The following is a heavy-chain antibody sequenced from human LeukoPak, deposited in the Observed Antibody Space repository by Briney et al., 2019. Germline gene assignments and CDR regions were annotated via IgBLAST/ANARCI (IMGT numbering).Heavy chain of an antibody. CDR2: MNPNSGNT. D-gene: IGHD2-2*01. Sequence: ASVKVSCKASGYTFTSYDINWVRQATGQGLEWMGWMNPNSGNTGYAQKFQGRVTMTRNTSISTAYMELSSLRSEDTAVYYCAKSYCSSASCYAVLVAFDIWGQGTMVTVSS. V-gene: IGHV1-8*01. J-gene: IGHJ3*02. CDR3: AKSYCSSASCYAVLVAFDI. CDR1: GYTFTSYD.